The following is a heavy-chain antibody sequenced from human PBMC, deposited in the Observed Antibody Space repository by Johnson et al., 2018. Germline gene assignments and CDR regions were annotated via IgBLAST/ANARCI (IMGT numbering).Heavy chain of an antibody. V-gene: IGHV4-59*11. CDR1: GDSIGNHY. CDR2: IYSAGTT. J-gene: IGHJ6*03. Sequence: VQLQESGPGLVKPSENLSLTCTVSGDSIGNHYWNWIRQTPGKGLEWIGHIYSAGTTNYTPSLNSPVTLPMDTSKNQFFLSLMSVSAADTAVYYCARDVCGADCFLPYHMDVWGQGTTVTVSS. CDR3: ARDVCGADCFLPYHMDV. D-gene: IGHD2-21*02.